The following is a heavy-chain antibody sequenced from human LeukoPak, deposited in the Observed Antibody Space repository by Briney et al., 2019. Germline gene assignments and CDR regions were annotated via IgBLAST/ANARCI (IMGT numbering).Heavy chain of an antibody. J-gene: IGHJ4*02. CDR2: IYSGGAT. CDR3: ARVYVGTDTVDFGY. CDR1: GFTVNRTY. V-gene: IGHV3-66*01. D-gene: IGHD5-18*01. Sequence: GGSLRLSCAASGFTVNRTYMSWVRQAPGRGLEWVSVIYSGGATYYSDSVKGRFTISRDNSKNTLYLQMNSLRAEDTAVYYCARVYVGTDTVDFGYWGQGTLVTVSS.